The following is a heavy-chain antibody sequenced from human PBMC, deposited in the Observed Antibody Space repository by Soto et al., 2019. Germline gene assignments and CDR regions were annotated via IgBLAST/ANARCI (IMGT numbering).Heavy chain of an antibody. CDR2: IFSNDEK. V-gene: IGHV2-26*01. D-gene: IGHD2-21*02. Sequence: QVTLKESGPVLVKPTETLTLTCTVSGFSLSNARMGVSWIRQPPGKALEWLAHIFSNDEKSYSTSPKSRLTISKDTSKSQVVLTMTNMDPVDTATYYCARIAFCGGDCYSNDYWGQGTLVTVSS. J-gene: IGHJ4*02. CDR1: GFSLSNARMG. CDR3: ARIAFCGGDCYSNDY.